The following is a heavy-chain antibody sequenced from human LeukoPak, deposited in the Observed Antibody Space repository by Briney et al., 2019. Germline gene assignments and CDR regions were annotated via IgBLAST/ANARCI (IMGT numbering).Heavy chain of an antibody. CDR1: GGSISSYY. D-gene: IGHD2-21*02. J-gene: IGHJ4*02. V-gene: IGHV4-59*01. CDR2: IYYSGST. Sequence: SETLSVTCTVSGGSISSYYWSWIRQPPGKGLEWIGYIYYSGSTNYNPSLKSRVTISVDTSKNQFSLKLSSVTAADTAVYYCARDAYCGGDCYLFDYWGQGTLVTVSS. CDR3: ARDAYCGGDCYLFDY.